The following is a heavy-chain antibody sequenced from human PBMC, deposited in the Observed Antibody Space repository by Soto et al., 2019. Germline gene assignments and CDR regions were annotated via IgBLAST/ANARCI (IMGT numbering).Heavy chain of an antibody. CDR3: ARAGSYCSGGSCSFAY. V-gene: IGHV1-2*02. Sequence: VASVKVSCKTSGYTFSGHFLQWVRQAPGAGPEWMGWINPNTGNTKYGQKFEGRVTMTRDMSSSTAYMELTRLTVDDTAVYFCARAGSYCSGGSCSFAYWGQGSLATVSS. J-gene: IGHJ4*02. CDR1: GYTFSGHF. CDR2: INPNTGNT. D-gene: IGHD2-15*01.